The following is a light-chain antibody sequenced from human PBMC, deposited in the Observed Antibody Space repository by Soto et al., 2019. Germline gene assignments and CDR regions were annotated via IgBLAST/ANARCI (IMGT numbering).Light chain of an antibody. J-gene: IGKJ2*01. CDR2: AAS. CDR3: QQSYSTFYT. Sequence: DIQMTQSPSSLSASVGDRVTITCRASQSISSYLNWYQQKPGKAPKLLIYAASSLQSGVPSRFSGSGSGTDFTLPISSLQPEDFATYYCQQSYSTFYTFGQGTKLEIK. V-gene: IGKV1-39*01. CDR1: QSISSY.